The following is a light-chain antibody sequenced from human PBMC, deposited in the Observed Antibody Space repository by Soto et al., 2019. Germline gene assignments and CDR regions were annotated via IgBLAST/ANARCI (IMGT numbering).Light chain of an antibody. J-gene: IGLJ1*01. CDR2: EVS. Sequence: QSVLNQPASVSGSPWQALTLSCTGNNRDFGSYNLVSWYQQHPGKAPKLMIYEVSKRPSGVSNRFSGSKSGNTASLTISGLQAEDEADYYCCSYAGSSTPYVFGTGTKVTVL. CDR1: NRDFGSYNL. V-gene: IGLV2-23*02. CDR3: CSYAGSSTPYV.